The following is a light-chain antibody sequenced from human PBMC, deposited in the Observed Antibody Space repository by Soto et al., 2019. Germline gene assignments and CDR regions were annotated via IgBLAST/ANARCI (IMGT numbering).Light chain of an antibody. CDR2: AAS. Sequence: DIQMTQSPSSLSASVGDRVTITCRASQGIIDYLVWHHQKPGKAPKLLIYAASTLQSGVPSRFSGSGAGTDFTLTISSLQPEDVGTYYCQKYNSAPHTFGQGTRVEI. CDR1: QGIIDY. V-gene: IGKV1-27*01. J-gene: IGKJ1*01. CDR3: QKYNSAPHT.